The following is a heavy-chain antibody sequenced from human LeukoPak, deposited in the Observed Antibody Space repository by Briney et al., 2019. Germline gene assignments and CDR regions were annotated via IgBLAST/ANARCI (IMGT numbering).Heavy chain of an antibody. Sequence: SETLSLTCTVSGGSISSGGYYWSWIRQHPGTGLEWLGYIYDSGSTYYNPSLKSRVTISVDTSKNQFSLKLGSVTAADTAVYYCARVGIVVVPADAPDAFDIWGQGTMVTVSS. CDR1: GGSISSGGYY. CDR3: ARVGIVVVPADAPDAFDI. J-gene: IGHJ3*02. CDR2: IYDSGST. V-gene: IGHV4-31*03. D-gene: IGHD2-2*01.